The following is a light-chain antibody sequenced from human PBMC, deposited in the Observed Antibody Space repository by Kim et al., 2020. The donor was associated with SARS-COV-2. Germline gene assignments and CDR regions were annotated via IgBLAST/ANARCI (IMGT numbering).Light chain of an antibody. CDR1: HNIDIS. V-gene: IGKV3-11*01. CDR2: EAA. J-gene: IGKJ4*01. CDR3: QQRGNWPPALT. Sequence: PGESATLACRASHNIDISLAWYQQTPGQPPRLLIYEAAVRAAGIPDRFSGSGSGTDFTLTIGGLAPEDFAIYYCQQRGNWPPALTFGGGTKVDIK.